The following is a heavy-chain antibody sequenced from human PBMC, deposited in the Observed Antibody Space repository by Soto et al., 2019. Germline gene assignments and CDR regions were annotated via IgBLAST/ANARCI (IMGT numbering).Heavy chain of an antibody. Sequence: QLQLQESGSRLVRPSQTLPLTCAVSGGSINNGGYSWSWLRQPPGQGLEWIGYISHGGNTYYNPSLRSRVIMSIDKSKNHFSLGLKSVTAADTATYCCARTSYDILTGRLDAFDIWGQGTMVTVSS. CDR2: ISHGGNT. V-gene: IGHV4-30-2*01. D-gene: IGHD3-9*01. CDR1: GGSINNGGYS. CDR3: ARTSYDILTGRLDAFDI. J-gene: IGHJ3*02.